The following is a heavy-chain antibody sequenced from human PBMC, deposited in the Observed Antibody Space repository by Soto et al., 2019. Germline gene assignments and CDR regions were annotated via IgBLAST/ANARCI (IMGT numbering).Heavy chain of an antibody. CDR3: TSSSVYSGSYFDY. D-gene: IGHD1-26*01. J-gene: IGHJ4*02. CDR2: IKSKTDGGTT. CDR1: GFTFSNAW. V-gene: IGHV3-15*01. Sequence: GGSLRLSCAASGFTFSNAWMSWVRQAPGKGLEWVGRIKSKTDGGTTDYAAPVKGRFTISRDDSKNTLYLQMNSLKTEDTAVYYCTSSSVYSGSYFDYWGQGTLVTVSS.